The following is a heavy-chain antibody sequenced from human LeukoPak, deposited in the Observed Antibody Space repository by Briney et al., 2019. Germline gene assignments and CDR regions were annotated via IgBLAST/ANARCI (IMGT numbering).Heavy chain of an antibody. CDR3: ARVGRYSGSYYYYYYYYMDV. CDR1: GYTFTGYY. D-gene: IGHD1-26*01. CDR2: INPNSGGT. V-gene: IGHV1-2*02. Sequence: ASVKVSCKASGYTFTGYYMHWVRQAPGQGLEWMGWINPNSGGTNYAQKFQGRVTMTRDTSISTAYMELRSLRSDDTAVYYCARVGRYSGSYYYYYYYYMDVWGKGTTVTVSS. J-gene: IGHJ6*03.